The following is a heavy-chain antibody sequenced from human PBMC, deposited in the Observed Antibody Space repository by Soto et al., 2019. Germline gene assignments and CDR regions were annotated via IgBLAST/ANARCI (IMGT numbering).Heavy chain of an antibody. CDR3: ARNLYDFWSGYYGHRGDYYYGMDV. Sequence: SETLSLTCTVSGGSVSSGSYYWSWIRQPPGKGLEWIGYIYYSGSTNYNPSLKSRVTISVDTSKNQFSLKLSSVTAADTAVYYCARNLYDFWSGYYGHRGDYYYGMDVWGQGTTVTVSS. J-gene: IGHJ6*02. D-gene: IGHD3-3*01. CDR2: IYYSGST. CDR1: GGSVSSGSYY. V-gene: IGHV4-61*01.